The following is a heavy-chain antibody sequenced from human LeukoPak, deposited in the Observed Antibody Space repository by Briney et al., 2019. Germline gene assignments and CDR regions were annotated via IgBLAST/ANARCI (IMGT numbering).Heavy chain of an antibody. J-gene: IGHJ4*02. CDR1: GGSISSSSYY. D-gene: IGHD1-26*01. Sequence: SETLSLTCTVSGGSISSSSYYWGWIRQPPGKGLEWIGSIYYSGSTYYNPSLKSRVTISVDTSRNQFSLKLSSVTAADTAVYYCARHGVGASQYYLDYWGQGTLVTVSS. CDR2: IYYSGST. V-gene: IGHV4-39*01. CDR3: ARHGVGASQYYLDY.